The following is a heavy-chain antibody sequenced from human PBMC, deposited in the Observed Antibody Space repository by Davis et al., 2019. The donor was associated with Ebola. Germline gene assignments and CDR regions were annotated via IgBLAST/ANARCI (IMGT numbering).Heavy chain of an antibody. V-gene: IGHV4-39*01. CDR1: GFTFSSYS. Sequence: GSLRLSCAASGFTFSSYSMNWIRQPPGKGLEWIGSIYYSGSTYYNPSLKSRVTISVDTSKNQFSLKLSSVTAADTAVYYCARLHCSSTSCYAGYFQHWGQGTLVTVSS. D-gene: IGHD2-2*01. J-gene: IGHJ1*01. CDR3: ARLHCSSTSCYAGYFQH. CDR2: IYYSGST.